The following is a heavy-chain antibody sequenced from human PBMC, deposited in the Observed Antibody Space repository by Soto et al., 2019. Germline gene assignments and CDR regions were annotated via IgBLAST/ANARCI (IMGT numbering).Heavy chain of an antibody. Sequence: PGESLKISCQASGYRFSSYWIGWVRQTPGKGLEWMGIISPDDSETKYSPSFQGQVIISVDRSINTVSLHWSSLKASDSAMYYCERASPGGSQGSPTDMWGQGTLVTVSS. CDR3: ERASPGGSQGSPTDM. J-gene: IGHJ4*02. D-gene: IGHD2-21*02. V-gene: IGHV5-51*01. CDR2: ISPDDSET. CDR1: GYRFSSYW.